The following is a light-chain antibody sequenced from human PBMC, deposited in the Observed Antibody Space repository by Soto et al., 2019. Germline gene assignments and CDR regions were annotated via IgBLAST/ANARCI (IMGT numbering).Light chain of an antibody. CDR3: QKYNNARGR. V-gene: IGKV1-27*01. J-gene: IGKJ1*01. CDR2: AAS. CDR1: QGISNY. Sequence: MKQSTATLCVSAGERASLSCRASQGISNYLAWYQQKPGKVPKLLIYAASTLQSGVPSRFSGSGSGTDFTLTICSLQPEDGATYYCQKYNNARGRLGHGTKVDIK.